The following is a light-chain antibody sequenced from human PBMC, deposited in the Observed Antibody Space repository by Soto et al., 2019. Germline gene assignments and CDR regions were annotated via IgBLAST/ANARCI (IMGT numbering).Light chain of an antibody. CDR1: SSDIGDSNY. J-gene: IGLJ1*01. CDR2: DVS. Sequence: GTSSDIGDSNYVSWYQQHPGKAPKLVIYDVSNRPSGVSNRSSGSKSANTASLTISGLQAEDEADYYCSSFRSSSTSYVFGTGTKVTVL. CDR3: SSFRSSSTSYV. V-gene: IGLV2-14*03.